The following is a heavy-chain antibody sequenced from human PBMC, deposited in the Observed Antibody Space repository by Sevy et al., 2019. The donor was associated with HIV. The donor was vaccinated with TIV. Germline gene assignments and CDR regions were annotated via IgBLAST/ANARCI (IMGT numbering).Heavy chain of an antibody. CDR1: GYTFTRYE. D-gene: IGHD2-21*02. CDR3: ARASSYAGDGYYFGS. V-gene: IGHV1-46*01. CDR2: INPNGGST. J-gene: IGHJ4*02. Sequence: ASVKVSCQASGYTFTRYEIHWVRQAPGQGLEWMGIINPNGGSTGYTQNFQGRVTMTRDTSTSTVYMELSSLRSDDTAVYYCARASSYAGDGYYFGSWGQGTLVTVSS.